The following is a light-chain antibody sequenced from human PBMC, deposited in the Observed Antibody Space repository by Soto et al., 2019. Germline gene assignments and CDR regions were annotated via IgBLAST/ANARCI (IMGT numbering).Light chain of an antibody. CDR3: QWWSSWTPSIT. CDR2: GAS. Sequence: EIVLTQSSGTQSLSPGERATLSCTASQSVSSSYLAWYQQKPGQAPSLLIYGASSRATGIRDRFSGSGCGTDFTLTISSLEPEDFAVYYCQWWSSWTPSITFGQGTRLEIK. J-gene: IGKJ5*01. V-gene: IGKV3-20*01. CDR1: QSVSSSY.